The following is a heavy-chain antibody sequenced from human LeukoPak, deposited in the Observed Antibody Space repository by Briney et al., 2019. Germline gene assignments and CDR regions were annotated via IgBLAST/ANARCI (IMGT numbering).Heavy chain of an antibody. V-gene: IGHV4-59*01. Sequence: SETLSLTCTVSGGSISSYYWSWIRQPPGKGLEWIGYIYYSGSTNYNPSLKSRVTISVDTSKNQFSLKLSSVTAADTAVYYCARVSIVVVPAAIEPYYYYYMDVWGKGTTVTVSS. J-gene: IGHJ6*03. D-gene: IGHD2-2*02. CDR1: GGSISSYY. CDR2: IYYSGST. CDR3: ARVSIVVVPAAIEPYYYYYMDV.